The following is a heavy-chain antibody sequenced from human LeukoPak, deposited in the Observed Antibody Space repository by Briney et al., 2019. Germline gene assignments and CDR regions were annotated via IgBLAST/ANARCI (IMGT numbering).Heavy chain of an antibody. D-gene: IGHD2-8*01. CDR1: GYTFTGYY. Sequence: ASVKVSCKASGYTFTGYYMHWVRQAPGQGLEWMGWINPNSGGTYYAQKFQGRVTMTRDTSISTAYMELSRLRSDDTAVYYCARGLDIVLMVGWGQGTMVTVSS. CDR3: ARGLDIVLMVG. J-gene: IGHJ3*01. V-gene: IGHV1-2*02. CDR2: INPNSGGT.